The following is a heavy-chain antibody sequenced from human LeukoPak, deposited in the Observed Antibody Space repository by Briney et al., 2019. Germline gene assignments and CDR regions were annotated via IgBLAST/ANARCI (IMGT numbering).Heavy chain of an antibody. J-gene: IGHJ6*04. V-gene: IGHV3-21*01. CDR1: GFTFSSYS. CDR3: AELGITMIGGV. CDR2: ISSSNTYI. Sequence: GGSLRLSCAASGFTFSSYSMNWVRQAPGKGLEWVSSISSSNTYIYYADSVKGRFTISRDNAKNSLYLQMNSLRAEDTAVYYCAELGITMIGGVWGKGTTVTISS. D-gene: IGHD3-10*02.